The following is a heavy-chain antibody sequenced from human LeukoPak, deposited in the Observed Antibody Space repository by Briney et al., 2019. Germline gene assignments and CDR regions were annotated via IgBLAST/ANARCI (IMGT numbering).Heavy chain of an antibody. Sequence: PSETLSLTCTVSGGSISSSSYYWGWIRQPPGKGLEWIGSIYYSGSTYYNPSLKSRVTISVDTSKNQFSLKLSSVTAADTAVYYCARQAYGGNWEDAYYFDYWGQGTLVTVSS. CDR1: GGSISSSSYY. J-gene: IGHJ4*02. CDR3: ARQAYGGNWEDAYYFDY. V-gene: IGHV4-39*01. D-gene: IGHD4-23*01. CDR2: IYYSGST.